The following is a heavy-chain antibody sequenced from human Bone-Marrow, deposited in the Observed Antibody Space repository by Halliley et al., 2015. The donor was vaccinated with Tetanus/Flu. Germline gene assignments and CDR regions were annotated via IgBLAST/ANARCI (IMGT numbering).Heavy chain of an antibody. J-gene: IGHJ4*02. CDR3: ARVAGYFDY. CDR2: ISSRSNYI. Sequence: GLGWVAAISSRSNYIYYADSVKGRFTISRDNAKTSVFLQVNGLRVEDTAVYYCARVAGYFDYWGQGTLVTVSS. V-gene: IGHV3-21*01.